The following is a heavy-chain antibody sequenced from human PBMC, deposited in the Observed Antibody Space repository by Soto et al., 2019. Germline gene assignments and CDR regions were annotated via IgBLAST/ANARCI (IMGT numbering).Heavy chain of an antibody. CDR1: GFTVSSNY. V-gene: IGHV3-53*04. CDR3: ARILGGDCSGGSCYAPAFDI. CDR2: IYSGGST. Sequence: GGSLRLSCAASGFTVSSNYMSWVRQAPGKGLEWVSVIYSGGSTYYADSVKGRFTISRHNSKNTLYLQMNSLRAEDTAVYYCARILGGDCSGGSCYAPAFDIWGQGTMVTVSS. J-gene: IGHJ3*02. D-gene: IGHD2-15*01.